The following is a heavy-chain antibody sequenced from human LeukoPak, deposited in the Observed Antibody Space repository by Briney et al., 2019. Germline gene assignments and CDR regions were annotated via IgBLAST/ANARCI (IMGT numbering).Heavy chain of an antibody. V-gene: IGHV3-9*01. CDR2: ISWNSGSI. CDR1: GFTFHQYA. D-gene: IGHD5-12*01. Sequence: GGSLRLSCAASGFTFHQYAIHWVRHVPGKGLEWVSGISWNSGSIVYADSVKGRFTISRDSAKNSVYLQMNSLRPEDTALYYCAKDKAPLYSGYDWDLDFWGQGTLVTVSS. CDR3: AKDKAPLYSGYDWDLDF. J-gene: IGHJ4*02.